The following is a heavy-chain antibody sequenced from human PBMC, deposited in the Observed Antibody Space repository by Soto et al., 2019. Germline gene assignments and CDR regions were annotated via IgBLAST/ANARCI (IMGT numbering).Heavy chain of an antibody. CDR3: ARAIAARPGGLYYYYYGMDV. CDR1: GGSFSGYY. Sequence: PSETLSLTCAVYGGSFSGYYWSWIRQPTGKGLEWIGEINHSGSTNYNPSLKSRVTISVDTSKNQFSLKLSSVTAADTAVYYCARAIAARPGGLYYYYYGMDVWGQGTTVTVSS. CDR2: INHSGST. J-gene: IGHJ6*02. V-gene: IGHV4-34*01. D-gene: IGHD6-6*01.